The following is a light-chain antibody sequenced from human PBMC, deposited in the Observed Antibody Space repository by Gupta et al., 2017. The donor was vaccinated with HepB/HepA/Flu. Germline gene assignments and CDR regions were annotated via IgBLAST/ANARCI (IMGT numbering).Light chain of an antibody. CDR3: SSSKSASSRWV. Sequence: QSALTQPASVSGSPGPSISISCTGTSSDVGGYNYVSWYQQHSGQAPKLMIYDVSYRPSGVSNRFSGSKSGNTASLTIYGLQAEDEADYYCSSSKSASSRWVFGGGTKLTVL. CDR1: SSDVGGYNY. CDR2: DVS. V-gene: IGLV2-14*01. J-gene: IGLJ3*02.